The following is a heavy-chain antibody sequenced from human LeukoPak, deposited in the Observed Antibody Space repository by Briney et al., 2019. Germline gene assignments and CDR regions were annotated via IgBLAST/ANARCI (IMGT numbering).Heavy chain of an antibody. CDR2: ISGSGGST. J-gene: IGHJ4*02. D-gene: IGHD3-22*01. CDR1: GFTFSSYA. Sequence: PGGSLRLSCAASGFTFSSYAMSWVRQAPGKGLEWVSAISGSGGSTYYADSVKGRFTISRDNSKNTLYLQMNSLRDEDTAVYYCARDNRYYDSSGYSYYFDYWGQGTLVTVSS. CDR3: ARDNRYYDSSGYSYYFDY. V-gene: IGHV3-23*01.